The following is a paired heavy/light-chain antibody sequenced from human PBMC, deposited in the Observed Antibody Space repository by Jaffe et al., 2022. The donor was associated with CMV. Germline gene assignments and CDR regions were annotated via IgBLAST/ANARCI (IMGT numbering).Heavy chain of an antibody. D-gene: IGHD3-9*01. CDR1: GFTFSSYA. J-gene: IGHJ4*02. V-gene: IGHV3-23*01. Sequence: VQLSESGGGLVQPGGSLRLSCAASGFTFSSYAMNWVRQAPGKGLEWVASISTRGTKTYYADSVKGRLTISRDNSRSTLYLQMDSLRVEDTAIYYCAKDYDILTGFWYVGKPPGSGFDYWGQGTLVTVSS. CDR3: AKDYDILTGFWYVGKPPGSGFDY. CDR2: ISTRGTKT.
Light chain of an antibody. Sequence: NFMLTQPHSVSGSPGKTVTISCTRSSGSIAGNSVQWYQQRPGSAPTTVISENNQRPSGVPDRFSASVDNSSNSASLTISRLKTEDEADYYCQSYDATNPGVFGGGTKLTVL. CDR1: SGSIAGNS. CDR2: ENN. V-gene: IGLV6-57*04. CDR3: QSYDATNPGV. J-gene: IGLJ3*02.